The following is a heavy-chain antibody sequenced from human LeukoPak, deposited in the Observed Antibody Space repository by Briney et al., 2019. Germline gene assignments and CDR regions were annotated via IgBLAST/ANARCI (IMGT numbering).Heavy chain of an antibody. CDR2: IIPIFGTA. CDR1: GGTFSSYA. J-gene: IGHJ5*02. Sequence: SVKVSCKASGGTFSSYAISWVRQAPGQGLEWMGGIIPIFGTANYAQKFQGRVTITTDESTSTAYMEMSRLRSQDTAVYYWASRSTWWASFDGWGQRTPVSASS. V-gene: IGHV1-69*05. D-gene: IGHD2-2*01. CDR3: ASRSTWWASFDG.